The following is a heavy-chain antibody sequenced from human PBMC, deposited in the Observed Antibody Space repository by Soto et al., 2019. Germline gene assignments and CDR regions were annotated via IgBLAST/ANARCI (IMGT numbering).Heavy chain of an antibody. CDR2: INAGNGNT. D-gene: IGHD2-15*01. Sequence: ASVKVSCKASGYTFTSYAMHWVRQAPGQRLEWMGWINAGNGNTKYSQKFQGRVTITRDTSASTAYMELSSLRSEDTAVYYCARRPGGRLTQFDPWGQGTLVTVSS. J-gene: IGHJ5*02. V-gene: IGHV1-3*01. CDR1: GYTFTSYA. CDR3: ARRPGGRLTQFDP.